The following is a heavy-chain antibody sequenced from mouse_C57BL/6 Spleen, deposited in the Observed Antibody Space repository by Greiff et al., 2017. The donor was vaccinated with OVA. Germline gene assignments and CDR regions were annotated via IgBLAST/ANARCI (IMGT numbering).Heavy chain of an antibody. V-gene: IGHV2-6*01. J-gene: IGHJ4*01. CDR1: GFSLTSYG. CDR3: ARRSNYDFFYAMDY. CDR2: IWGVGST. Sequence: VQLVESGPGLVAPSQSLSITCTVSGFSLTSYGVDWVRQSPGKGLEWLGVIWGVGSTNYNSALKSRLSISKDNSKSQVFLKMNSLQTDDTAMYYCARRSNYDFFYAMDYWGQGTSVTVSS. D-gene: IGHD2-5*01.